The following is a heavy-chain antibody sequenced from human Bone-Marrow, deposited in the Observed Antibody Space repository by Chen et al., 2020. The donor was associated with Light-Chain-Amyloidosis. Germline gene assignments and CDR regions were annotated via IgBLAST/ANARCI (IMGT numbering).Heavy chain of an antibody. CDR2: IYYSGST. J-gene: IGHJ4*02. CDR3: ARATATYYDFWSCYYSFDY. Sequence: QLQLQESGPGLVTPSETLSLPCTVSGGPISSSSYYWGWIRQPPGKGLEWIGSIYYSGSTYYNPSLKSRVTISVDTSKNQFTLKLSSVTAADTAVYYCARATATYYDFWSCYYSFDYWGQGTLVTVSS. CDR1: GGPISSSSYY. V-gene: IGHV4-39*07. D-gene: IGHD3-3*01.